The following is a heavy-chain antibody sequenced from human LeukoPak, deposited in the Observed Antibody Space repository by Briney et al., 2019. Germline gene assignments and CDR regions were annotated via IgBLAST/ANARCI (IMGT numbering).Heavy chain of an antibody. V-gene: IGHV1-18*01. CDR1: GYTFTSYG. D-gene: IGHD3-16*02. CDR2: ISAYNGNT. Sequence: ASVKVSCKASGYTFTSYGISWVRRAPGQGLEWMGWISAYNGNTNYAQKLQGRVTMTTDTSTSTAYMELRSLRSDDTAVYYCARDRIMITFGGVIPMDYWGQGTLVTVSS. J-gene: IGHJ4*02. CDR3: ARDRIMITFGGVIPMDY.